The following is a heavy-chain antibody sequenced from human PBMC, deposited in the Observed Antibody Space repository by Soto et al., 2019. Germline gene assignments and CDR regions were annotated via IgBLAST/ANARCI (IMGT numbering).Heavy chain of an antibody. CDR1: GYTFTSYY. Sequence: ASVKVSCKASGYTFTSYYMHWVRQAPGQRLEWMGRINASNGNTKYSQKFQGRVTITRDTSASAAYMELSSLRSEDTAVYYCARDLGYALPDYWGQGTLVTSP. J-gene: IGHJ4*02. CDR3: ARDLGYALPDY. D-gene: IGHD2-15*01. CDR2: INASNGNT. V-gene: IGHV1-3*01.